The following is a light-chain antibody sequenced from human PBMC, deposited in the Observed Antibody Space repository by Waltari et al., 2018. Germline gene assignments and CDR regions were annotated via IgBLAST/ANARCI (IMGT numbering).Light chain of an antibody. CDR3: HQYYRIPYT. V-gene: IGKV4-1*01. CDR2: WAS. CDR1: PSVVPPSDTQSY. Sequence: DIVMTQSPDSLPVSLGGKATIHSNPIPSVVPPSDTQSYLAWYQQRPGQPPKLLFYWASTRESGVPDRFIGSGSGTDFTLTISSLQAEDVAIYFCHQYYRIPYTFGQGTKLEIK. J-gene: IGKJ2*01.